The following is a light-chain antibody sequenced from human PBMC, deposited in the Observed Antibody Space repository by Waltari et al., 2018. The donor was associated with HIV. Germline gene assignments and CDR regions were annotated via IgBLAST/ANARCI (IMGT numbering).Light chain of an antibody. J-gene: IGLJ1*01. CDR1: SSNIGDNY. CDR2: DND. V-gene: IGLV1-51*01. CDR3: GTWDSSLNGYYV. Sequence: QSVLTQPPSLSAAPGQKVTISCSGSSSNIGDNYWSWYQQLPGSAPKLLIYDNDRRPSGIPDRFSGSKSGTSASLGITGLQTGDEAHYYCGTWDSSLNGYYVFGTGTKVTVL.